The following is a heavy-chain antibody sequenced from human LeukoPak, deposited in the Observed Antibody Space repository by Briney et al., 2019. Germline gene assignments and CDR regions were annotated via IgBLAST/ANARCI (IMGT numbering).Heavy chain of an antibody. D-gene: IGHD3-16*01. J-gene: IGHJ5*02. CDR1: GFTFADYT. V-gene: IGHV3-49*03. CDR3: SRDKFYVWFDP. CDR2: IRASGTT. Sequence: GGSLRLSCTTSGFTFADYTMHWFRQAPGKGLESVGFIRASGTTQYAASVRGRFTISRDDSKSIAYLQMTSLKPEDTAVYYCSRDKFYVWFDPWGQGTLVTVSS.